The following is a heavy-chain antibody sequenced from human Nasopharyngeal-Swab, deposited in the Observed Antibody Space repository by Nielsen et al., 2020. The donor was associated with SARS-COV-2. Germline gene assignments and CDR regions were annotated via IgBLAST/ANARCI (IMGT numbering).Heavy chain of an antibody. CDR1: GFTFSSYW. Sequence: GESLKISCAASGFTFSSYWMSWVRQAPGKGLEWVSSISSSSSYIYYADSVKGRFTISRDNAKNSLYLQMNSLRDEDTAVYYCAPAKHSYYYYYGMDVWGQGTTVTVSS. V-gene: IGHV3-21*01. J-gene: IGHJ6*02. CDR3: APAKHSYYYYYGMDV. CDR2: ISSSSSYI.